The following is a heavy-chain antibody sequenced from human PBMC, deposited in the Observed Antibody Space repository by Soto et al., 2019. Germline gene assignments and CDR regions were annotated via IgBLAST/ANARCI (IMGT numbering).Heavy chain of an antibody. CDR3: ARDLYYYDSSGYSDNWFDP. J-gene: IGHJ5*02. D-gene: IGHD3-22*01. Sequence: SETLSLTCTVSGGSISNYYWSWIRQPPGKGLEWIGYIYYSGSTNYNPSLKSRVTISVDTSKNQFSLKLSSVTAADTAVYYCARDLYYYDSSGYSDNWFDPWGQGTLVTVSS. CDR1: GGSISNYY. V-gene: IGHV4-59*01. CDR2: IYYSGST.